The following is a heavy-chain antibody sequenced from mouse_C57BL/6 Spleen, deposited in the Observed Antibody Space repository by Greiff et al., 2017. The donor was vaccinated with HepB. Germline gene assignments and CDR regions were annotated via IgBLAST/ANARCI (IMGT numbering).Heavy chain of an antibody. CDR3: TRWGFDTTVVAKTD. V-gene: IGHV1-15*01. J-gene: IGHJ2*01. CDR1: GYTFTDYE. CDR2: IDPETGGT. Sequence: VKLMESGAELVRPGASVTLSCKASGYTFTDYEMHWVKQTPVHGLEWIGAIDPETGGTAYNQKFKGKAILTADKSSRTAYMELRSLTSEDSAVYYCTRWGFDTTVVAKTDWGQGTTLTVSS. D-gene: IGHD1-1*01.